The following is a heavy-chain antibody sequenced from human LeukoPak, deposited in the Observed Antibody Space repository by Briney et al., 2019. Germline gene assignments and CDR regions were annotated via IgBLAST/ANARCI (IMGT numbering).Heavy chain of an antibody. Sequence: TGGSLRLSCAASGFTFSSYGMSWVRQAPGKGLEWVSAISGSGGSTYYADSVKGRFTISRDNAKNSLYLQMNSLRAEDTAVYYCARDALGLGGDWFDPWGQGTLVTVSS. J-gene: IGHJ5*02. CDR2: ISGSGGST. V-gene: IGHV3-23*01. D-gene: IGHD3-16*01. CDR3: ARDALGLGGDWFDP. CDR1: GFTFSSYG.